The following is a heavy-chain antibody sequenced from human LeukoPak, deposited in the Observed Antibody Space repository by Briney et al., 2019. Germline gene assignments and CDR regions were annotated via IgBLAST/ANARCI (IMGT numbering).Heavy chain of an antibody. CDR1: GDSVSSNSAA. V-gene: IGHV6-1*01. D-gene: IGHD2-15*01. Sequence: SQTFSLTCGISGDSVSSNSAAWNWIRQSPSRGLEWLGRTYYRSKWFINYAPSVKSRIIINPDTPKNQVSLQLNSVTPEDTAVYYCTRSDCSSGRCPGFDDWGQGTLVTVSS. J-gene: IGHJ4*02. CDR2: TYYRSKWFI. CDR3: TRSDCSSGRCPGFDD.